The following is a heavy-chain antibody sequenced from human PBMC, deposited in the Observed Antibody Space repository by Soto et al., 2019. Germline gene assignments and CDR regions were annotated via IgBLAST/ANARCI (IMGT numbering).Heavy chain of an antibody. D-gene: IGHD2-15*01. V-gene: IGHV1-69*13. CDR3: ARAQQVVVAASEHYYYYGMDV. CDR1: GVTLSSYA. Sequence: AVKVSCKASGVTLSSYALSWVRQATGQRLEWMGGIIPIFGTANYAQKFQGRVTITADESTSTAYMELSSLRSEDTAVYYCARAQQVVVAASEHYYYYGMDVWGQGTTVTVSS. CDR2: IIPIFGTA. J-gene: IGHJ6*02.